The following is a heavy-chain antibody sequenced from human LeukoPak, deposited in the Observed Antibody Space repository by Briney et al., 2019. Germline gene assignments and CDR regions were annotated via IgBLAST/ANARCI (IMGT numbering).Heavy chain of an antibody. J-gene: IGHJ4*02. CDR2: INKDGIST. Sequence: PGGSLRLSCAVSGFIFSSYWMHWVRQPPGKGLVYIACINKDGISTSYADSVKGRFTISRDNAKNTLYLQMNSLRAEDTAVYFCVKGGNSYAYLGAYWGQGALVTVSS. CDR3: VKGGNSYAYLGAY. V-gene: IGHV3-74*01. D-gene: IGHD5-18*01. CDR1: GFIFSSYW.